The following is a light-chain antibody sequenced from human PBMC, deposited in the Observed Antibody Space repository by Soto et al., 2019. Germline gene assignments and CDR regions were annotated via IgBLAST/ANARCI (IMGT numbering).Light chain of an antibody. CDR1: SSDVGGYHY. V-gene: IGLV2-8*01. CDR2: EVS. J-gene: IGLJ1*01. CDR3: SSYAGSNNFV. Sequence: QSVLTQPPSASGSPGQSVTISFTGTSSDVGGYHYVSWYQQHPGKAPKLMIYEVSKRPSGVPDRFSGSKSGNTASLTVSGLQAEDEADYYCSSYAGSNNFVFGTGTKVTVL.